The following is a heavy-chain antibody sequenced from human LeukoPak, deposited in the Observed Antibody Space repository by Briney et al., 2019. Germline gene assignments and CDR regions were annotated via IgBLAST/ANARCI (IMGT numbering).Heavy chain of an antibody. V-gene: IGHV1-18*01. CDR2: ISAYNGNT. D-gene: IGHD2-21*02. Sequence: ASVKVSCKASGYTFTSYGISWVRQAPGQGLEWMGWISAYNGNTNYAQKLQGRVTMTTDTSTSTAYMELRSLGSDDTAVYYCARRYCGGDCYTYYYYYMDVWGKGTTVAISS. CDR3: ARRYCGGDCYTYYYYYMDV. J-gene: IGHJ6*03. CDR1: GYTFTSYG.